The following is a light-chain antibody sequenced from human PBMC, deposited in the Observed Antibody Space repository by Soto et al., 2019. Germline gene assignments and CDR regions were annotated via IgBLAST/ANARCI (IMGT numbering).Light chain of an antibody. J-gene: IGKJ1*01. CDR3: QQSYRAPWT. CDR2: AAS. V-gene: IGKV1-39*01. CDR1: QSISSY. Sequence: DIQMTQSPSSLSASVGDRVTITCRASQSISSYLNWYQQKPGKAPKFLIYAASSLQSGVPSRFSGSGSGTDFTLTISSLQPEDFATYHCQQSYRAPWTFGQGTKVDIK.